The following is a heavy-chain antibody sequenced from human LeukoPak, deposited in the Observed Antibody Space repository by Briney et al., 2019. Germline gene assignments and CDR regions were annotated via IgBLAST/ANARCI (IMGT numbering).Heavy chain of an antibody. V-gene: IGHV1-8*01. CDR2: MNPNSGNT. CDR1: GYTFTSYD. CDR3: AGGYYGSGSTILGY. J-gene: IGHJ4*02. D-gene: IGHD3-10*01. Sequence: ASVKVSCKASGYTFTSYDINWVRQATGQGLEWMGWMNPNSGNTGYAQKFQGRVTMTRNTSISTAYMELSSLRSEDTAVYYCAGGYYGSGSTILGYWGQGTLVTVSS.